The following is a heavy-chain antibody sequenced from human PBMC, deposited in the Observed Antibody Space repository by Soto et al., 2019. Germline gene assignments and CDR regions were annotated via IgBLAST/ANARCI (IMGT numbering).Heavy chain of an antibody. CDR2: IYYSGST. Sequence: SETLSLTCTVSGGSISSSSYYWGWIRQPPGKGLEWIGSIYYSGSTYYNPSLKSRVTISVDTSKNQFSLKLRSVTAADTAVYYCARHEAGWYFDSWGQGTLVTVSS. CDR3: ARHEAGWYFDS. V-gene: IGHV4-39*01. CDR1: GGSISSSSYY. J-gene: IGHJ4*02. D-gene: IGHD6-25*01.